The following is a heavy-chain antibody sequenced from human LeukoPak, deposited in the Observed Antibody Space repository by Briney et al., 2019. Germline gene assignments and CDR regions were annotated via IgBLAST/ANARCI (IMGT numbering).Heavy chain of an antibody. D-gene: IGHD3-3*01. V-gene: IGHV3-33*01. J-gene: IGHJ4*02. CDR3: ARDHTILGVVYYFDW. CDR1: GFNLNNHA. CDR2: TWHDGSNH. Sequence: GRSLRLSCVASGFNLNNHAMHWVRQAPGKGLEWVAVTWHDGSNHYYADSVTGRFTIPRDNSNNTLYLQMNDVRVEDTAMYYCARDHTILGVVYYFDWWGPGTLVTVSS.